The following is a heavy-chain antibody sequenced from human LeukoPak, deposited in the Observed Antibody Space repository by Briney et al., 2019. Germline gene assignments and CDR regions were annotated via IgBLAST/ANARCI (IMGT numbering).Heavy chain of an antibody. V-gene: IGHV3-21*04. CDR1: GFTFSSFS. Sequence: GGSLRLSCAASGFTFSSFSMNWVRQAPGKGLEWVSSISSSSSYIYYADSVKGRFTISRDNAKNSLYLQMNSLRAEDTAVYYCAGDWNDVTYFDYWGQGTLVTVSS. CDR2: ISSSSSYI. J-gene: IGHJ4*02. CDR3: AGDWNDVTYFDY. D-gene: IGHD1-1*01.